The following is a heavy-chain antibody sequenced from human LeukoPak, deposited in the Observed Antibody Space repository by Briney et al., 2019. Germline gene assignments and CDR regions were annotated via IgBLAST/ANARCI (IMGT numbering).Heavy chain of an antibody. V-gene: IGHV3-23*01. CDR3: ANNGLNRLEY. J-gene: IGHJ4*02. CDR2: ISGSGGST. CDR1: GFTFSSYA. Sequence: GGSLRLSCAVSGFTFSSYAMSWVRQAPGKGLEWVSSISGSGGSTYYADSVKGRFSISRDNSKNTLYLQVNSLRADDTAVYYCANNGLNRLEYWGQGALVTVSS. D-gene: IGHD2-8*01.